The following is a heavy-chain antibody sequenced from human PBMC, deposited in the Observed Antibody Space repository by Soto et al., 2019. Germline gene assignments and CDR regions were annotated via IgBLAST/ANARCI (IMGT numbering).Heavy chain of an antibody. CDR1: GFTFSSYG. Sequence: SGGSLRLSCAATGFTFSSYGMHWVRQAPGKGLEWVAVIWYDGSNKYYADSVKGRFTISRDNSKNTLYLQMNSLRAEDTAVYYCARDRRYYYGSGSYFATSWFDPWGQGTLLTISS. CDR3: ARDRRYYYGSGSYFATSWFDP. D-gene: IGHD3-10*01. J-gene: IGHJ5*02. V-gene: IGHV3-33*01. CDR2: IWYDGSNK.